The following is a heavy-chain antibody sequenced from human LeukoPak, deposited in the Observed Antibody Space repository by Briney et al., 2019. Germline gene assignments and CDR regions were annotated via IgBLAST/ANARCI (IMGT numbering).Heavy chain of an antibody. CDR2: ITGSGGYT. CDR3: AKERVAGTLVAYYFDY. Sequence: GGSLRLSCAASGFTFGTYAMSWVRQAPGKGLEWVSGITGSGGYTYYADSVKGRFTISRDNSKNTLYLQMDSLRAEDTAVYYCAKERVAGTLVAYYFDYWGQGTLVTVSS. D-gene: IGHD6-19*01. V-gene: IGHV3-23*01. CDR1: GFTFGTYA. J-gene: IGHJ4*02.